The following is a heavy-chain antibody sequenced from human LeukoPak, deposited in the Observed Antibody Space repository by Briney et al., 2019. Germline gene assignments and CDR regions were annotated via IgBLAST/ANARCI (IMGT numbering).Heavy chain of an antibody. CDR1: GFTFCDYY. CDR2: ISSTGGSI. J-gene: IGHJ4*02. Sequence: PGGSLRLSCAASGFTFCDYYLSWIRQAPGKGLEWVSYISSTGGSIYYADSVKGRFTISRDNAKNSLYLQMNSLRAEDTAVYYCARAGLYYYDSSGYYPDKYYFDYWGQGTLVTVSS. V-gene: IGHV3-11*01. CDR3: ARAGLYYYDSSGYYPDKYYFDY. D-gene: IGHD3-22*01.